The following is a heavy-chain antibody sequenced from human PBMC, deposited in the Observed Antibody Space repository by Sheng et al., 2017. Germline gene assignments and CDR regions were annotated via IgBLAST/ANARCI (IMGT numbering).Heavy chain of an antibody. CDR2: INHSGST. J-gene: IGHJ4*02. CDR1: GGSFSGYY. Sequence: QVQLQQWGAGLLKPSETLSLTCAVYGGSFSGYYWSWILQPPGKGLEWIGEINHSGSTNYNPSLKSRVTISVDTSKNQFSLKLSSVTAADTAVYYCARVSNYYDSSGYYFVQPFDYWGQGTLVTVSS. V-gene: IGHV4-34*01. D-gene: IGHD3-22*01. CDR3: ARVSNYYDSSGYYFVQPFDY.